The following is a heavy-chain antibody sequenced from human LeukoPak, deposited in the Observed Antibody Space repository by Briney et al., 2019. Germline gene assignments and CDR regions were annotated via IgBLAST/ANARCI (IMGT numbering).Heavy chain of an antibody. D-gene: IGHD3-22*01. J-gene: IGHJ4*02. CDR3: ASYSYYYDSSGYFDY. CDR1: VGSISRYY. Sequence: SETLSLTRTVSVGSISRYYLGGIRQPPAKGLEGVGYIYYKGSTNYNPSLKSRVTISVDTSKNQFSLKLSSVTAADTAVYYCASYSYYYDSSGYFDYWGQGTLVTVSS. V-gene: IGHV4-59*01. CDR2: IYYKGST.